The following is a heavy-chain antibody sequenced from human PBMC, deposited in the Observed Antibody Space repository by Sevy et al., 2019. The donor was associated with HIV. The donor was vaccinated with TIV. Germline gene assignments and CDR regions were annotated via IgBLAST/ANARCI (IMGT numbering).Heavy chain of an antibody. J-gene: IGHJ5*02. V-gene: IGHV3-53*01. D-gene: IGHD6-25*01. CDR1: GFIVSKHY. Sequence: GGSLRLSCAVSGFIVSKHYMSWVRQAPGKGREWISVIYTGGTTYYAESVRGRFIISRDNSKNTVYLQMTNLTAEDTAVYYCAKTPAASWFDPWGKGTLVTVSS. CDR2: IYTGGTT. CDR3: AKTPAASWFDP.